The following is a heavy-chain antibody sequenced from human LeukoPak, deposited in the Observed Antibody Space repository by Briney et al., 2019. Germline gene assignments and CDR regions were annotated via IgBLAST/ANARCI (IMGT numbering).Heavy chain of an antibody. CDR3: AKDPEYAGSPYLYYGMDV. Sequence: PGGSLRLSCAASGFTFSNYWMHWVRQAPGKGLEWVAVISYDGSKTYYVDSVKGRFTISRDNSKNTLYLQMNSLKTEDTALYHCAKDPEYAGSPYLYYGMDVWGQGTTVTVSS. CDR1: GFTFSNYW. D-gene: IGHD3-10*01. V-gene: IGHV3-30*18. J-gene: IGHJ6*02. CDR2: ISYDGSKT.